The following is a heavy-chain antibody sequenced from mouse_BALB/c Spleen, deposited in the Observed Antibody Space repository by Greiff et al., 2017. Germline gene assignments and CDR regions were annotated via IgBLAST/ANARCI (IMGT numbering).Heavy chain of an antibody. Sequence: VQLQQSGAELAKPGASVKMSCKASGYTFTSYWMHWVKQRPGQGLEWIGYINPSTGYTEYNQKFKDKATLTADKSSSTAYMRLSSLTSEASAVYYCASYGYYYAMDYWGQGTSVTVSS. D-gene: IGHD2-2*01. V-gene: IGHV1-7*01. J-gene: IGHJ4*01. CDR2: INPSTGYT. CDR3: ASYGYYYAMDY. CDR1: GYTFTSYW.